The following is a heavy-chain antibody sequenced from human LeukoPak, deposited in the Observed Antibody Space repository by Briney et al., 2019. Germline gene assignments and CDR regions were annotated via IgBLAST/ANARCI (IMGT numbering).Heavy chain of an antibody. CDR2: INSGGSST. CDR1: GFTFSSYL. CDR3: ARDTNRCVSGGSCYSGYMDV. Sequence: GGSLILSCAASGFTFSSYLMHWVRQAPGKGLVWVSRINSGGSSTSYADSVKGRFIISRDNDNKPRYQQMNSLRADDTAVYYCARDTNRCVSGGSCYSGYMDVWGKGTTVTVSS. D-gene: IGHD2-15*01. J-gene: IGHJ6*03. V-gene: IGHV3-74*01.